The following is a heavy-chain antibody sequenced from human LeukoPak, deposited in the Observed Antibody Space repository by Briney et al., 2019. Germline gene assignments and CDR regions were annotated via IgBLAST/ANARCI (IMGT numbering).Heavy chain of an antibody. CDR3: ARLWVVTTLTTYANDY. Sequence: ASVKVSCKASGYTFTGYYMHWVRQAPGQGLEWMGRINPNSGGTNYAQKFQGRVTMTRDTSISTAYMELSRLRSDDTAVYYCARLWVVTTLTTYANDYWGQGTLVTVSS. V-gene: IGHV1-2*06. J-gene: IGHJ4*02. CDR2: INPNSGGT. CDR1: GYTFTGYY. D-gene: IGHD4-17*01.